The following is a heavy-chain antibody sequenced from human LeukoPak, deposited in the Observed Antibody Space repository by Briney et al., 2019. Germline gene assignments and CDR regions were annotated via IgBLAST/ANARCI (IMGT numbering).Heavy chain of an antibody. CDR3: AALTIIGVAPFDY. J-gene: IGHJ4*02. V-gene: IGHV4-39*01. Sequence: PSETLSLTCTVSGGSISSSSYYWGWIRQPPGKGLEWIGSIYYSGSTYYNPSLKSRVTISVDTSKNQFSLKLSSVTAADTAVYYCAALTIIGVAPFDYWGQGTLVTVSS. D-gene: IGHD3-3*01. CDR1: GGSISSSSYY. CDR2: IYYSGST.